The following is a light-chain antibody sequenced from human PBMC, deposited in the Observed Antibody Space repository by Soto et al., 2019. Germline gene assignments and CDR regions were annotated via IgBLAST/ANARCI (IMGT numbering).Light chain of an antibody. V-gene: IGKV1-39*01. J-gene: IGKJ2*01. Sequence: DIQMTQSPSSLSASVGDRVTITCRASQGISSYLVWYQQRQGRAPKLLIYVASSLLSGVPSRFSGSGSGTDFTLTISNLQPEDFATYYCQQSYRTPYTFGQGTKLE. CDR3: QQSYRTPYT. CDR1: QGISSY. CDR2: VAS.